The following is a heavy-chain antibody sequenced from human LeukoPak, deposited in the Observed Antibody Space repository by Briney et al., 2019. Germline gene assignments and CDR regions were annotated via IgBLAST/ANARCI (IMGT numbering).Heavy chain of an antibody. V-gene: IGHV3-23*01. D-gene: IGHD2-2*01. CDR1: GFTFSSYA. Sequence: GGSLRLSCAASGFTFSSYAMSWVRQAPGKGLEWVSAISGSGGSTYYADSVKGRFTISRDNSKNTLYLQMNSLRAEDTAVYYCAKVGPCSSTSCYYYYHYGMDVWGQGTTVTVSS. CDR2: ISGSGGST. CDR3: AKVGPCSSTSCYYYYHYGMDV. J-gene: IGHJ6*02.